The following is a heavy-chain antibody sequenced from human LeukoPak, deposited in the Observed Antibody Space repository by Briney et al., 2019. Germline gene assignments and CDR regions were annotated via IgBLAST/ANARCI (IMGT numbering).Heavy chain of an antibody. D-gene: IGHD6-19*01. CDR3: TRGSHFHSIGFPSVY. CDR2: IRSKAYGGTT. Sequence: GGSLRLSCTASGFTFGDDAMSWVRQAPGKGLEWVGLIRSKAYGGTTEYAASVKGRFTISRDDSKSIAYLQMNSLKTEDTAVYYCTRGSHFHSIGFPSVYWGQGTLVTVSS. CDR1: GFTFGDDA. J-gene: IGHJ4*02. V-gene: IGHV3-49*04.